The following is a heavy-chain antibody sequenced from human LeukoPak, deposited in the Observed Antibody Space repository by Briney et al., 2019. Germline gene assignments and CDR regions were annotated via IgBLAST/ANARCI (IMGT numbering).Heavy chain of an antibody. CDR1: GFTLSSYW. CDR2: INWNGGST. J-gene: IGHJ4*02. CDR3: ARAGLYNWNYEGTAYFDY. D-gene: IGHD1-7*01. V-gene: IGHV3-20*04. Sequence: GGSLRLSCAASGFTLSSYWMSWVRQAPGKGLKWVSGINWNGGSTGYADSVKGRFTISRDSAKNSLYLQMNSLRAEDTALYYCARAGLYNWNYEGTAYFDYWGQGTLVTVSS.